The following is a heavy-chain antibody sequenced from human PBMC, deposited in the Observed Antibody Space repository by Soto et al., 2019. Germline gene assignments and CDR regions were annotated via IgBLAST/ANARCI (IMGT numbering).Heavy chain of an antibody. CDR2: INHSGST. V-gene: IGHV4-34*01. J-gene: IGHJ6*02. D-gene: IGHD4-17*01. Sequence: PSETLSLTCAVYGGSFIGYYWSWIRQPPGKGLEWIGEINHSGSTNYNPSLKSRVTISVDTSKNQFSLKLSSVTAADTAVYYCARVPSTVVTRMYGMDVWGQGTTVTVSS. CDR3: ARVPSTVVTRMYGMDV. CDR1: GGSFIGYY.